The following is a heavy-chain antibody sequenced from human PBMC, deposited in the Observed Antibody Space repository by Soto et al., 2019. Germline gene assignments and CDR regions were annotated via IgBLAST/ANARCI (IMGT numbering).Heavy chain of an antibody. CDR1: GGSISSSSYY. D-gene: IGHD3-9*01. CDR3: ARKKTYCDILTGKVYYYYYGMDV. V-gene: IGHV4-39*01. Sequence: QLQLQESGPGLVKPSETLSLTCTVSGGSISSSSYYWGWIRQLPGKGLVWIGSIYYCGSTYYNTSHNSRVTIAVDTSKTQFSPKLSCVTAANTAVYYCARKKTYCDILTGKVYYYYYGMDVWGQGTTVTVSS. J-gene: IGHJ6*02. CDR2: IYYCGST.